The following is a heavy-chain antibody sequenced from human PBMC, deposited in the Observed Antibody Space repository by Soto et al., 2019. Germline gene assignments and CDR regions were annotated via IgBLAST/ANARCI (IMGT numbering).Heavy chain of an antibody. Sequence: QVQLQESGPGLVKPSQTLSLTCTVSGGSISSGGYYWSWIRQHPGKGLEWIGYIYYSGSTYYNPSLKSRVTISVDTAKNQFSLKLSSVTAADTAVYYCARGEVLLWFGKFHNWFDPWGQGTLVTVSS. CDR1: GGSISSGGYY. CDR2: IYYSGST. CDR3: ARGEVLLWFGKFHNWFDP. V-gene: IGHV4-31*03. D-gene: IGHD3-10*01. J-gene: IGHJ5*02.